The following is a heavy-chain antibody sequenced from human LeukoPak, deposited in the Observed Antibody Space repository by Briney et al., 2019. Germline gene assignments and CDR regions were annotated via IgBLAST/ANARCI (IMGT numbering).Heavy chain of an antibody. Sequence: GGSLRLSCAASGFTFSSYEMNWVRQAPGKGLEWVSYISSSGSTIYYADSGKGRFTISRDNAKNSLYLQMNSLRAEDTAVYYCARRPTGIEMDVWGKGTTVTVPS. D-gene: IGHD1-1*01. CDR2: ISSSGSTI. CDR3: ARRPTGIEMDV. CDR1: GFTFSSYE. J-gene: IGHJ6*04. V-gene: IGHV3-48*03.